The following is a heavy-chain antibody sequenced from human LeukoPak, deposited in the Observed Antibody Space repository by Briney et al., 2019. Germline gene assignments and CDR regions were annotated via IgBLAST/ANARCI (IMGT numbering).Heavy chain of an antibody. CDR3: AKMKGHPLPKYYMDV. Sequence: KPGGSLRLSCAASGFTFNGFAMSWVRRTPGKGLEWVSGISGSGDNTLYADSVKGRFTISRDNSKNTLYLEMNSLRAEDTAIYYCAKMKGHPLPKYYMDVWGQGTTVTVSS. CDR1: GFTFNGFA. D-gene: IGHD1-26*01. V-gene: IGHV3-23*01. J-gene: IGHJ6*01. CDR2: ISGSGDNT.